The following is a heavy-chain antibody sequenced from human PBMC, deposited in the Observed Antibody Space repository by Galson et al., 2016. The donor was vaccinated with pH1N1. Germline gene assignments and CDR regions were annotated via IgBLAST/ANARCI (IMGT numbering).Heavy chain of an antibody. J-gene: IGHJ4*02. CDR1: EFTINDYW. V-gene: IGHV3-7*01. CDR2: ISQDGGEK. D-gene: IGHD3-22*01. Sequence: SLRLSCAVSEFTINDYWMTWARQAPGKGLEWVASISQDGGEKYYVDSVKGRFIISRDNAENSLFLQMNSLREEDTAVYSCARDALDYFDSSGFYFDYWGQGTLVTVSS. CDR3: ARDALDYFDSSGFYFDY.